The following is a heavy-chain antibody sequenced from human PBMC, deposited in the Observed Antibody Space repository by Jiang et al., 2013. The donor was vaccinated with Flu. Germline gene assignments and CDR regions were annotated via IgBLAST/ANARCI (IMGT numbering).Heavy chain of an antibody. CDR1: GYTFTSYD. CDR3: ARGGYYDFGLDV. Sequence: GYTFTSYDINWVRQATGQGLEWMGWMNPYNGNRRYAQKFQVRVTMTRDTSISTAYMELSSLRSEDTAVYYCARGGYYDFGLDVWGQGTTVTVSS. J-gene: IGHJ6*02. D-gene: IGHD3-3*01. V-gene: IGHV1-8*01. CDR2: MNPYNGNR.